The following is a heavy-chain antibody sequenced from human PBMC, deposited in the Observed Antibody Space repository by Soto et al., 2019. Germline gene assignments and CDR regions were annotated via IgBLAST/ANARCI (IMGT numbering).Heavy chain of an antibody. CDR2: ISYDGSNK. Sequence: QVQLVESGGGVVQPGRSLRLSCAASGFTFSSYAMHWVRQAPGKGLEWVAVISYDGSNKYYADSVKGRFTISRDNSKNTRYLQMNSLRAEDTAVYYCASPKRDWGDACDIWGQGTMVTVSS. CDR3: ASPKRDWGDACDI. D-gene: IGHD7-27*01. V-gene: IGHV3-30-3*01. J-gene: IGHJ3*02. CDR1: GFTFSSYA.